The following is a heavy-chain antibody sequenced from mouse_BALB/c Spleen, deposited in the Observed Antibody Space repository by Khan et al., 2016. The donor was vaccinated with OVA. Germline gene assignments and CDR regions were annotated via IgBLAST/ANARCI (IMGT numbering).Heavy chain of an antibody. J-gene: IGHJ4*01. D-gene: IGHD2-14*01. CDR1: GYTFTTYG. CDR2: INTYTGEP. CDR3: ARVGYSGTMDY. V-gene: IGHV9-3-1*01. Sequence: QIQLVQSGPELKKPGVTVKISCKASGYTFTTYGMNWVKQAPGKGLKWMGWINTYTGEPTYVDDFKGRFAFSLETSASTAYLQINNLKDEDTATYFCARVGYSGTMDYWGQETSVTVSS.